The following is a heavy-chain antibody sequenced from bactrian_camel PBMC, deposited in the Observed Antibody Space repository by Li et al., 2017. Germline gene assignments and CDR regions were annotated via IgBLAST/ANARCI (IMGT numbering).Heavy chain of an antibody. CDR3: AIGLHLEIMGSWADADLEY. Sequence: DVQLVESGGDSVQPGGSLRLSCVASGFPFSANHMSWVRQPPGKEREGVSSLDIGSGTTNYADSVKGRFTISQDNSDGTLFLQIDNLQPEDTVMFYCAIGLHLEIMGSWADADLEYWGQGTQVTVS. D-gene: IGHD1*01. J-gene: IGHJ4*01. CDR1: GFPFSANH. CDR2: LDIGSGTT. V-gene: IGHV3S40*01.